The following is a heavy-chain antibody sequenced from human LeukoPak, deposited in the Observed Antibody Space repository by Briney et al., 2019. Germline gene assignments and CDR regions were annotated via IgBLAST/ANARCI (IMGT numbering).Heavy chain of an antibody. CDR1: GGSISSGSYY. D-gene: IGHD1-26*01. J-gene: IGHJ4*02. Sequence: PSETLSLTCTVSGGSISSGSYYWSWIRQPAGKGLEWIGHIYTSGSTNYNPSLKSRVTISVDTSKNQFSLKLSSVTAADTAVYYCAKVQYSGSYYFDYWGQGTLVTVSS. CDR3: AKVQYSGSYYFDY. V-gene: IGHV4-61*09. CDR2: IYTSGST.